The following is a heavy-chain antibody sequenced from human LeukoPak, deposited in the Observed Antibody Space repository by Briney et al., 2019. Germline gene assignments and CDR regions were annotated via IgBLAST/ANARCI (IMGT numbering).Heavy chain of an antibody. D-gene: IGHD1-26*01. J-gene: IGHJ1*01. CDR3: AKKLSGSYEEGMQQ. V-gene: IGHV3-48*02. Sequence: GGSLRLSCAASGFTFSSFTMNWARQVPGKGLEWISYISLGNSTMFYADSVKGRFTISRDNAKNSLYLQMNSLRDDDTAVYYCAKKLSGSYEEGMQQWGQGTLVTVSS. CDR1: GFTFSSFT. CDR2: ISLGNSTM.